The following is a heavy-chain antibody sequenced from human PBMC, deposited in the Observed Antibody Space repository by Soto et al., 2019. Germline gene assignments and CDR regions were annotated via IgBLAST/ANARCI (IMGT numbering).Heavy chain of an antibody. CDR2: IWYDGSIK. D-gene: IGHD5-12*01. J-gene: IGHJ4*02. V-gene: IGHV3-33*01. CDR1: GFNVSTSG. CDR3: ARERVDPYRFDY. Sequence: GGSLELCSAASGFNVSTSGIHGALQAPGRGLEWVAVIWYDGSIKYYADSVKGRFTVSRDNSKNTLYLQMNSLRAEDTAVYYWARERVDPYRFDYWGQGILLSLSS.